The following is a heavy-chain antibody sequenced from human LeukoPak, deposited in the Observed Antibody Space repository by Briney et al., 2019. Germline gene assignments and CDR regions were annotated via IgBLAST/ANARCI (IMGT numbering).Heavy chain of an antibody. J-gene: IGHJ6*02. CDR3: ASPRRDTAMAHYYYYGMDV. Sequence: MXXXNXSGGSTSYAQKFQGRVTMTRDTSTSTVYMELSSLRSEDTAVYYCASPRRDTAMAHYYYYGMDVWGQGTTVTVSS. CDR2: XNXSGGST. D-gene: IGHD5-18*01. V-gene: IGHV1-46*01.